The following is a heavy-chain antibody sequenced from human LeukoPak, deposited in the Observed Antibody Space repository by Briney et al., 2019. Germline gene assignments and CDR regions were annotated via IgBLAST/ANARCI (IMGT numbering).Heavy chain of an antibody. Sequence: GGSLRLSCAASGFTFSAYWMHWVRQVPGKGLVWVSRINNDGTATFFADSVKGRFTISRDNAKNSLYLQMNSLRAEDTAVYYCARDFGARGWFDYWGQGTLVTVSS. D-gene: IGHD3-10*01. V-gene: IGHV3-74*01. CDR1: GFTFSAYW. CDR3: ARDFGARGWFDY. CDR2: INNDGTAT. J-gene: IGHJ4*02.